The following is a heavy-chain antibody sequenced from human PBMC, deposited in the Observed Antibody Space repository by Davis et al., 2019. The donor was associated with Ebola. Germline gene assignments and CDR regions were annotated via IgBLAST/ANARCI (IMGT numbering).Heavy chain of an antibody. CDR2: ISSSGSTI. CDR1: GFTFSDYY. Sequence: GESLKISCAASGFTFSDYYMSWIRQAPGKGLEWVSYISSSGSTIYYADPVKGRFTISRDNAKNSLYLQMNSLRAEDTAVYYCARDLITMVQNDAFDIWGQGTMVTVSS. V-gene: IGHV3-11*01. D-gene: IGHD3-10*01. J-gene: IGHJ3*02. CDR3: ARDLITMVQNDAFDI.